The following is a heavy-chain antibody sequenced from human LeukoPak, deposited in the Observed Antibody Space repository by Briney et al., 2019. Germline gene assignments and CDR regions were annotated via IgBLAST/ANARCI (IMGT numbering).Heavy chain of an antibody. V-gene: IGHV4-4*07. CDR1: GGSISSYY. CDR3: AAYGSGSRYNWFDP. D-gene: IGHD3-10*01. CDR2: IYTSGST. Sequence: SETLSLTCTVSGGSISSYYWSWIRQPAGKGLEWIGRIYTSGSTNYNPSLKSRVTMSVDTSKNQFSLKLSSVTAADTAVHYCAAYGSGSRYNWFDPWGQGTLVTVSS. J-gene: IGHJ5*02.